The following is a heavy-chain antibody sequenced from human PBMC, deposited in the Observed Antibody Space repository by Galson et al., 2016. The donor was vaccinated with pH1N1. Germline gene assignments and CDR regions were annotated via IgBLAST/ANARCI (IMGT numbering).Heavy chain of an antibody. CDR3: AKVAGYLYGYVDY. Sequence: SLRLSCAASGFTFSSYSMNWVRQAPGKGLEWVSGISWNSGSIGYADSVKGRFTISRDNAKHSLYLQMNSLRAEDTALYYCAKVAGYLYGYVDYWGQGTLVTVSS. V-gene: IGHV3-9*01. CDR2: ISWNSGSI. J-gene: IGHJ4*02. CDR1: GFTFSSYS. D-gene: IGHD5-18*01.